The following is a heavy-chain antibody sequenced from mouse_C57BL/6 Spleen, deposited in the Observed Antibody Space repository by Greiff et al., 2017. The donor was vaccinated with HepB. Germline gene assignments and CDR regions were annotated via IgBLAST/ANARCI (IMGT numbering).Heavy chain of an antibody. CDR2: IDPEDGET. CDR3: ARGAVVAHYYAMDY. J-gene: IGHJ4*01. V-gene: IGHV14-2*01. D-gene: IGHD1-1*01. CDR1: GFNIKDYY. Sequence: EVQLQQSGAELVKPGASVKLSCTASGFNIKDYYMHWVKQRTEQGLEWIGRIDPEDGETKYAAKFQGKATITADTSSNTAYLQLSSLTSEDTAVYYCARGAVVAHYYAMDYWGQGTSVTVSS.